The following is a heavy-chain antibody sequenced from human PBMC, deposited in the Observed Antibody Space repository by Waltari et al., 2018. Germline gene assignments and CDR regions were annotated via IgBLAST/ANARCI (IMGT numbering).Heavy chain of an antibody. CDR2: IYHSGST. V-gene: IGHV4-38-2*02. Sequence: QVQLQESGPGLVKPSETLSLTCAVSGYSISRGYYWGWIRQPPGKGLEWIGSIYHSGSTYYNPSLKSRVTISVDTSKNQFSLKLSSVTAADTAVYYCARDVRGGMYYYYYYMDVWGKGTTVTVSS. CDR1: GYSISRGYY. CDR3: ARDVRGGMYYYYYYMDV. J-gene: IGHJ6*03. D-gene: IGHD3-16*01.